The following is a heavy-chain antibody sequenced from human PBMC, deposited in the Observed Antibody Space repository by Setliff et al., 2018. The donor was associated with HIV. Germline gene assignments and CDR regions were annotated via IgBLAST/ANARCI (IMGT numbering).Heavy chain of an antibody. Sequence: PGGSLRLSCAASGFTFSNYAMSWVRQAPGKGLEWVSTISGSGGSTYYADSVKGRFTISRDNSENTLYLQMNSLRAQDTAVYYCAKGLSGPFDYWGQGTLVTVSS. D-gene: IGHD3-16*02. CDR2: ISGSGGST. CDR3: AKGLSGPFDY. V-gene: IGHV3-23*01. CDR1: GFTFSNYA. J-gene: IGHJ4*02.